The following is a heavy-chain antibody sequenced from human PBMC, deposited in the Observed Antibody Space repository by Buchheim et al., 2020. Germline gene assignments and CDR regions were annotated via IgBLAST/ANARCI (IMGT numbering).Heavy chain of an antibody. CDR3: AREGREQPIDY. Sequence: EVQLVESGGGLVQPGGSLRLSCAASGFTFSDYWMTWVRQAPGKGLEWVANINRDGSDKNYVDSVKGRFTISRDNAKISLNLQMNSLRAEDTAVYYCAREGREQPIDYWGQGTL. V-gene: IGHV3-7*01. D-gene: IGHD1-26*01. J-gene: IGHJ4*02. CDR2: INRDGSDK. CDR1: GFTFSDYW.